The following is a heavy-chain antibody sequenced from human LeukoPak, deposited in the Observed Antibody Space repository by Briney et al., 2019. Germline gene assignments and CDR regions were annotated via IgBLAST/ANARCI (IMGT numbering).Heavy chain of an antibody. Sequence: GGSLRLSCAASGFTFSSYAMSWVRQAPGKGLEWVSAISGSGGSTYYADSVKGRFTISRDNSKNTLYLQMNSLRAEDTAVYYCAKHLRGGYYGSGDFDYWGQGTLVTVSS. CDR2: ISGSGGST. CDR3: AKHLRGGYYGSGDFDY. J-gene: IGHJ4*02. CDR1: GFTFSSYA. V-gene: IGHV3-23*01. D-gene: IGHD3-10*01.